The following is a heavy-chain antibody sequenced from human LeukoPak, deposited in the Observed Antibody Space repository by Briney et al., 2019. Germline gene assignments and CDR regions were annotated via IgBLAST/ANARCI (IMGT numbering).Heavy chain of an antibody. D-gene: IGHD2-15*01. J-gene: IGHJ4*02. Sequence: SETLSLTCNVSGGSISSYYWSWIRQPPGKGLEWIGYIYYSGSTNYNPSLKSRVTISVDTSKNQFSLKLSSVTAADTAVYYCARERLGYCSGGSCYPYWGQGTLVTVSS. CDR2: IYYSGST. CDR1: GGSISSYY. CDR3: ARERLGYCSGGSCYPY. V-gene: IGHV4-59*12.